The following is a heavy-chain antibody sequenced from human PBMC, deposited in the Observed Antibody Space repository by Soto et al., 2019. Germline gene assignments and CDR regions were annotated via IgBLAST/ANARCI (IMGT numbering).Heavy chain of an antibody. Sequence: GGSLRLSCAASGFTFSSYAMSWVRQAPGKGLEWVSAISGSGGSTYYADSVKGRFTISRDNSKNTLYLQMNSLRAEDTAVYYCAKGLGSSSAIAFPDFDYWGQGTLVTVSS. CDR1: GFTFSSYA. CDR3: AKGLGSSSAIAFPDFDY. CDR2: ISGSGGST. D-gene: IGHD6-13*01. J-gene: IGHJ4*02. V-gene: IGHV3-23*01.